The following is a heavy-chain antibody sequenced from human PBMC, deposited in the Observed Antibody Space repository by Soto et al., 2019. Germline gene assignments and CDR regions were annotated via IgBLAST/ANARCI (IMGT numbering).Heavy chain of an antibody. CDR2: INHSGST. CDR1: CGSFSGYY. V-gene: IGHV4-34*01. J-gene: IGHJ4*02. D-gene: IGHD5-18*01. CDR3: AREGYSYGYGGGFVNY. Sequence: SETLSLTCAVYCGSFSGYYWSWIRQPPGKGLEWIGEINHSGSTNYNPSLKSRVTISVDTSKNQFSLKLSSVTAADTAVYYCAREGYSYGYGGGFVNYWGQGTLVTVSS.